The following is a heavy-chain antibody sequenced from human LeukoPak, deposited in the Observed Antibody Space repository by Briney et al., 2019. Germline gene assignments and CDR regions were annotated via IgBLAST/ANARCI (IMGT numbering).Heavy chain of an antibody. D-gene: IGHD3-3*01. Sequence: ASVKVSCKASGYTFTSYGITWVRQAPGQGLEWMGWISVYNGNINYAQKLQSRVTMTTDKSTSTAYMELRSLRSDDTAVYYCARTNYDFWSGYYDHWFDPWGQGTLVTVSS. J-gene: IGHJ5*02. V-gene: IGHV1-18*01. CDR1: GYTFTSYG. CDR3: ARTNYDFWSGYYDHWFDP. CDR2: ISVYNGNI.